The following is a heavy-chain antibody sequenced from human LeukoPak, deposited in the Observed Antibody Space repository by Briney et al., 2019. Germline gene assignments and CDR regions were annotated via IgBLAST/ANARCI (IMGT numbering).Heavy chain of an antibody. Sequence: PSGTLSLTCTVSGGSINGSYWSWIRQPPGKGLEWIGYIYYSGSTNSNPSLKSRVTISVDTSKNQFSLKLTSVTAAGTAVYYCAKHLALNWFDPWGQGTLVTVSS. CDR3: AKHLALNWFDP. CDR2: IYYSGST. J-gene: IGHJ5*02. V-gene: IGHV4-59*08. D-gene: IGHD2-21*01. CDR1: GGSINGSY.